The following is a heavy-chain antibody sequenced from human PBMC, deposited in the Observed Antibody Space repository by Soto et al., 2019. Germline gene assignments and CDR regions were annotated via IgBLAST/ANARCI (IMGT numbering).Heavy chain of an antibody. Sequence: QVQLVQSGAEVKKPGSSVKVSCKASGGTFSSYAISWVRQAPGQGLEWMGGIIPIFGTANYAQKFQGRVTITADESTSTAYMELSSLRSEDTAVYYCVRDPGDFTNGVCYPYFDYWGQGTLVTVSS. CDR3: VRDPGDFTNGVCYPYFDY. D-gene: IGHD2-8*01. CDR2: IIPIFGTA. J-gene: IGHJ4*02. CDR1: GGTFSSYA. V-gene: IGHV1-69*01.